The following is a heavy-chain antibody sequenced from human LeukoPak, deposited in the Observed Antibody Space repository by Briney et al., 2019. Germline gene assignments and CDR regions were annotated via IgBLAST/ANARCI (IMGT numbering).Heavy chain of an antibody. V-gene: IGHV4-34*01. J-gene: IGHJ6*03. Sequence: SETLSLTCAVYGGSFSGYYWTWIRQPPGKGLEWIGTIYYSGSTYYNPSLTSRVTISVDTSKNQFSLKLSSVTAADTAVYYCARHKDYYYSYMDVWGKGTTVTISS. CDR3: ARHKDYYYSYMDV. CDR1: GGSFSGYY. CDR2: IYYSGST.